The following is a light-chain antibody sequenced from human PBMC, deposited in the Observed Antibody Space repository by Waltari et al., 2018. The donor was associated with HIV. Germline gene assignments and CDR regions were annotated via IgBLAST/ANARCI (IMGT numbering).Light chain of an antibody. CDR1: SGHSHYA. J-gene: IGLJ3*02. CDR2: LNNDGSH. CDR3: QTWDTGIRV. Sequence: VLTQSPSASASLGASVKLPCTLSSGHSHYAIAWNHPQPGKGPRYLMKLNNDGSHNKGDGIPDRFSGSRSGAERYLTISSLQSEDEGDYYCQTWDTGIRVFGGGTKLTVL. V-gene: IGLV4-69*01.